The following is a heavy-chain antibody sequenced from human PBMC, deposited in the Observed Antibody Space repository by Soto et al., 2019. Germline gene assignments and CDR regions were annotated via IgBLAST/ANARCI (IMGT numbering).Heavy chain of an antibody. V-gene: IGHV1-46*01. J-gene: IGHJ4*02. CDR1: GYTFTSYN. CDR3: ARAYRITMIVVVTPFDY. CDR2: INPSGGST. Sequence: GASVKVSCKAFGYTFTSYNMHWVRQAPGQGLEWMGIINPSGGSTNYAQKIQGRVTMTTDTSTSTAYMELRSLRSDDTAVYYCARAYRITMIVVVTPFDYWGQGTLVTVSS. D-gene: IGHD3-22*01.